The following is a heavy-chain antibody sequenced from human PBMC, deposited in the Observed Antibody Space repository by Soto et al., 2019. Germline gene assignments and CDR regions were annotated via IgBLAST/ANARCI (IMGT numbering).Heavy chain of an antibody. CDR3: SHIVVAGLGYYFDY. J-gene: IGHJ4*02. CDR1: GFSLSTTRVA. V-gene: IGHV2-5*02. D-gene: IGHD6-19*01. CDR2: IYWDDDK. Sequence: QITLKESGPTLVKPTQTLTLTCTFSGFSLSTTRVAVGWIRQPPGKALEWLALIYWDDDKRYSPFLKSRLTITKDTSKNQVVLTMTNMDPVDTAIYYCSHIVVAGLGYYFDYWGQGTLVTVSS.